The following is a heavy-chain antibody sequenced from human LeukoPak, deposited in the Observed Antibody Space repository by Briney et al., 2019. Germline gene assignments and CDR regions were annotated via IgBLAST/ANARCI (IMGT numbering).Heavy chain of an antibody. Sequence: SVKVSCKASGGTFSSYAISWVRQAPGQGLEWMGGIILIFGTANYAQKFQGRVTITADESTSTAYVELSSLRSEDTAVYYCARDRSDYYYYGMDVWGQGTTVTVSS. V-gene: IGHV1-69*13. CDR2: IILIFGTA. CDR3: ARDRSDYYYYGMDV. CDR1: GGTFSSYA. D-gene: IGHD3-16*02. J-gene: IGHJ6*02.